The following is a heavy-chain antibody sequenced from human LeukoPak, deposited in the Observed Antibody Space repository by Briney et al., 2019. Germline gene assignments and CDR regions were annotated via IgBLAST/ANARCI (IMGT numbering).Heavy chain of an antibody. J-gene: IGHJ3*01. D-gene: IGHD1-1*01. CDR2: TSGTTTNL. CDR3: AKEDERSPAPGKAFHD. V-gene: IGHV3-23*01. Sequence: AGSLRLSCASSGFTFSRFSMGWVRQAPGKGLEWIALTSGTTTNLHYADSGTGRITPSRDNFTTTPYLHMTSLRTDDTALYSWAKEDERSPAPGKAFHDGGQGTRVTVS. CDR1: GFTFSRFS.